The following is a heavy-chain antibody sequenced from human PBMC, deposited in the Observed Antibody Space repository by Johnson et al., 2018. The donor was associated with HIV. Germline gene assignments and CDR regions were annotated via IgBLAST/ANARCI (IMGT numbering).Heavy chain of an antibody. V-gene: IGHV3-30*04. Sequence: QMLLVESGGGVVQPGGSLRLSCAASGFSLNSYDMHWVRQAPGKGLEWGTMISYDGSNKNYVDSVKGRFTISRDNSKNTLYLQMNSLRAEDTAVYYCAKVGGTTILRDAFDIWGQGTMVTVSS. CDR2: ISYDGSNK. J-gene: IGHJ3*02. CDR1: GFSLNSYD. D-gene: IGHD1-1*01. CDR3: AKVGGTTILRDAFDI.